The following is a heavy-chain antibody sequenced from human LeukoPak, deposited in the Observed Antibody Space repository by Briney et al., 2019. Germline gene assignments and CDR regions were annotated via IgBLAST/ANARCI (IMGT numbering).Heavy chain of an antibody. CDR1: GFTFSSYG. J-gene: IGHJ4*02. CDR2: IWYDGSNK. D-gene: IGHD4-11*01. Sequence: PGRSLRLSCAASGFTFSSYGMHWVRQAPGKGLEWVAVIWYDGSNKYYADSVKGRFTISRDNSKNTLYLQMNSLRAEDTAVYYCAKDVSYSNSGFDYWGQGTLVTVSS. CDR3: AKDVSYSNSGFDY. V-gene: IGHV3-33*06.